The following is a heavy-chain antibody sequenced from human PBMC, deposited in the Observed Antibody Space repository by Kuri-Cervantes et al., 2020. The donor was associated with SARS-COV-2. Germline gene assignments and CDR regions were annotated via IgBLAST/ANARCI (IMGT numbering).Heavy chain of an antibody. CDR2: VYYSGST. J-gene: IGHJ4*02. Sequence: SETLSLTCTVSGGSISSSSYYWGWIRQPPGKGLEWIGSVYYSGSTYYNPSLKSRVTISVDTSKNQFSLKLSPVTAANTAVYYCARVDGYTLGFDYWGQGTLVTVSS. V-gene: IGHV4-39*01. CDR1: GGSISSSSYY. D-gene: IGHD5-24*01. CDR3: ARVDGYTLGFDY.